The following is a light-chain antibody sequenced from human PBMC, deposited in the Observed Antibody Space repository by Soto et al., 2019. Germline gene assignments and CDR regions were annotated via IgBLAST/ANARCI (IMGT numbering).Light chain of an antibody. CDR2: GAS. V-gene: IGKV3-15*01. CDR3: QQYNNWPQT. J-gene: IGKJ1*01. CDR1: QIVSDN. Sequence: EIVLTHSPGTLSLSPGERATLSCRASQIVSDNYLAWYQQKPGQAPRLLIYGASTRATGIPARFSGSGSGTEFTLTISSLQSEDFAVYYCQQYNNWPQTFGQGTKVDIK.